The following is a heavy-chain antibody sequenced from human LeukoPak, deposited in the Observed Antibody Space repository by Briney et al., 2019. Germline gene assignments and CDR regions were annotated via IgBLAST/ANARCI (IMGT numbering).Heavy chain of an antibody. CDR1: GFTFSTYW. J-gene: IGHJ3*02. CDR3: ARFSRLADAFDI. Sequence: GGSLRLSCAASGFTFSTYWMHWVRQAPGKGLVWVSRINSDGSSTSCADSVKGRFTISRDNAKNTLYLQMNSLRAEDTAVYYCARFSRLADAFDIWGQGTMVAVSS. V-gene: IGHV3-74*01. CDR2: INSDGSST.